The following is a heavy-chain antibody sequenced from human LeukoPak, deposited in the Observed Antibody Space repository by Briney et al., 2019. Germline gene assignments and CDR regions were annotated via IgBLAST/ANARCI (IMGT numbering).Heavy chain of an antibody. V-gene: IGHV1-69*13. CDR3: ARDGDYYDSSGYYYVD. Sequence: VASVKVSCKASGGTFSSYAISWVRQAPGQGLEWMGGIIPIFGTANYAQKFQGRVTITADESTSTAYMELSSLRSEDTAVYYCARDGDYYDSSGYYYVDWGQGTLVTVSS. CDR2: IIPIFGTA. CDR1: GGTFSSYA. J-gene: IGHJ4*02. D-gene: IGHD3-22*01.